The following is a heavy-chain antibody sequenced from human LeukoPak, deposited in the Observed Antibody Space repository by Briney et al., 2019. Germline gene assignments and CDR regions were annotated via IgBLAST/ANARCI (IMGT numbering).Heavy chain of an antibody. CDR2: MNPNSGNT. CDR1: GYTFTSYD. V-gene: IGHV1-8*01. Sequence: ASVKVSCKASGYTFTSYDINWVRQATGQGLEWMGWMNPNSGNTGYVQKFQGRVTMTRNTSISTAYMELSSLRSEDTAVYYCARGFPSNYYYYGMDVWGQGTTVTVSS. J-gene: IGHJ6*02. CDR3: ARGFPSNYYYYGMDV.